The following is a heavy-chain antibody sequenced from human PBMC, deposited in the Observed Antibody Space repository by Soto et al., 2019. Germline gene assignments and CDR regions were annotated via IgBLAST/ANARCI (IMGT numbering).Heavy chain of an antibody. CDR2: IDPSGGST. Sequence: QVRLVQSGAEVKKPGASVSISCKTSGFTFTTYYIHWVRQAPGQGLEWMGMIDPSGGSTTYAQKFQGRITMTSDMSTSTVYMELSSLRSADTAVYYCARVPYDTTGYYAFWGQGTLGTVAS. CDR1: GFTFTTYY. CDR3: ARVPYDTTGYYAF. J-gene: IGHJ4*02. V-gene: IGHV1-46*01. D-gene: IGHD3-22*01.